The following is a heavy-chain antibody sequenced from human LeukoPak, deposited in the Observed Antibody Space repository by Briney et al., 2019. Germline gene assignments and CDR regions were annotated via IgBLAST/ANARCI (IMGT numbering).Heavy chain of an antibody. CDR2: ISSSSSYI. V-gene: IGHV3-21*01. Sequence: GGSLRLPCAASGFTFSNYAMNWVRQAPGKGLEWVSSISSSSSYIYYADSVKGRFTISRDNAKNSLYLQMNSLRAEDTAVYYCARVQIAVAGDAFDIWGQGTMVTVSS. CDR3: ARVQIAVAGDAFDI. CDR1: GFTFSNYA. J-gene: IGHJ3*02. D-gene: IGHD6-19*01.